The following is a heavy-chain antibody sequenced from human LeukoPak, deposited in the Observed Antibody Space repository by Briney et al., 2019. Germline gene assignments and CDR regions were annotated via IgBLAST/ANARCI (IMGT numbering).Heavy chain of an antibody. CDR2: INPNSGGT. CDR3: ARAGRASSSWYRAGWFDP. Sequence: GASVKVSCKASEYTFAGYYMHWVRQAPGQGLEWMGWINPNSGGTNYAQKFQGRVTMTRDTSISTAYMELSRLRSDDTAVYYCARAGRASSSWYRAGWFDPWGQGTLVTVSS. V-gene: IGHV1-2*02. D-gene: IGHD6-13*01. CDR1: EYTFAGYY. J-gene: IGHJ5*02.